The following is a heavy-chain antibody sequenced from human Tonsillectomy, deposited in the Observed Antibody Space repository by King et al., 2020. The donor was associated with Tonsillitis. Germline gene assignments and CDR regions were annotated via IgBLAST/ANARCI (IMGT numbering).Heavy chain of an antibody. CDR3: ARVSEQIGAAFDI. CDR2: IYYSGSS. V-gene: IGHV4-59*01. Sequence: MQLQESGPGLVKPSETLSLTCTVSGASMRTYYWSWIRQPPGKGLEWIGYIYYSGSSNSNPSLKSRVTISEDTSKNQFSLKLSSVTAADTAVYYCARVSEQIGAAFDI. J-gene: IGHJ3*02. D-gene: IGHD3-16*01. CDR1: GASMRTYY.